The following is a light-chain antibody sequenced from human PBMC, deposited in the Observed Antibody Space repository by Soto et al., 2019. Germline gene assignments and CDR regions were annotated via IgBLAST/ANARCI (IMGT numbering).Light chain of an antibody. J-gene: IGLJ1*01. CDR2: DVS. V-gene: IGLV2-11*01. CDR3: CSYAGSYPYV. Sequence: ALTQPRSVSGSPGQSVTISCTGTSSYVGGYNYVSWYQQHPGKAPKLMIYDVSKRPSGVPDRFSGSKSGNTASLTISGLQAEDEADYYCCSYAGSYPYVFGTGTKVTV. CDR1: SSYVGGYNY.